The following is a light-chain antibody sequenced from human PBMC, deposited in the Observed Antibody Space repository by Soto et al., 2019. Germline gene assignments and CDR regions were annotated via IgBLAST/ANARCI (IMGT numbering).Light chain of an antibody. V-gene: IGLV2-23*01. Sequence: QSALTQPASVSGSPGQSITISCTGTHSDVGSYNLVSWYQQHPGKAPKLIIYEDSKRPSGVSNRFSGSKSGYTASLTISVLEAEDEADYYCCSYAGMFSVIFGGGTKLTVL. CDR3: CSYAGMFSVI. J-gene: IGLJ2*01. CDR2: EDS. CDR1: HSDVGSYNL.